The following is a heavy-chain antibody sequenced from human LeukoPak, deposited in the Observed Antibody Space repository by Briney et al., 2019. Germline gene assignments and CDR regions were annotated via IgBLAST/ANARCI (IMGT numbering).Heavy chain of an antibody. D-gene: IGHD2-2*01. J-gene: IGHJ4*02. CDR2: IHSSGTT. CDR3: ARFNSGCSEASCYVHY. V-gene: IGHV4-59*11. CDR1: GGSMNKHY. Sequence: SETLSLTCTVSGGSMNKHYWTWIRQPPGKGLELIGHIHSSGTTAYTPSLKSRVTMSIDTSRNQFSLNVFSVTAADSAVYYCARFNSGCSEASCYVHYWGQGTLVTVSS.